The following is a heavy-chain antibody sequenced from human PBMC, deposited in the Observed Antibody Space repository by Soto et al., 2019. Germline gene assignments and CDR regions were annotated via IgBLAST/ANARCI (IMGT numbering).Heavy chain of an antibody. Sequence: SMTITLTCTVSGGSMANVSWSWSRQPPGKRLEWVGFIFHSGNAKYTPSLSSRGTISIETSKSQFSLSLDSVTAADTAVYFCARAHAPSLPFDYWGLGTLLSVS. CDR2: IFHSGNA. D-gene: IGHD2-15*01. CDR1: GGSMANVS. J-gene: IGHJ4*01. V-gene: IGHV4-59*01. CDR3: ARAHAPSLPFDY.